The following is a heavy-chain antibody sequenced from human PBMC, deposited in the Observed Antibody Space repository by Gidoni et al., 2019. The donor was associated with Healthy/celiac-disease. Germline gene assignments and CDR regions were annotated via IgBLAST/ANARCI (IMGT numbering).Heavy chain of an antibody. V-gene: IGHV4-34*01. J-gene: IGHJ5*02. D-gene: IGHD6-6*01. CDR1: GGSFSGYS. CDR3: ARSIAARRRFDWFDP. Sequence: QVQLQQWGQGLLKPREPLSLTCAVYGGSFSGYSWSWIRQPPGKGLEWIGEIKSRVTISVDTSKNQFSLKLSSVTAADTAVYYCARSIAARRRFDWFDPWGQGTLVTVSS.